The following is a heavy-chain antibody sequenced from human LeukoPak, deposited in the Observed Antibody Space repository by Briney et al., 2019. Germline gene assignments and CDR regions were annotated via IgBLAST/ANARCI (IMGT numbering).Heavy chain of an antibody. CDR2: ISGSGGST. V-gene: IGHV3-23*01. CDR1: GFTFSSYA. Sequence: GGSLRLSCAASGFTFSSYAMSWVRQAPGKGLEWVSAISGSGGSTYYADSVKGRFTISRDNSKNTLYLQMNSLRAEDTAVYYCARDTLLGYCSGGSCYSEDYWGQGTLVTVSS. D-gene: IGHD2-15*01. J-gene: IGHJ4*02. CDR3: ARDTLLGYCSGGSCYSEDY.